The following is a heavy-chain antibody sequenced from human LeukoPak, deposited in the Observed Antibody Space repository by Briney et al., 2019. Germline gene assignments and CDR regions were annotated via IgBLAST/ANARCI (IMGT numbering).Heavy chain of an antibody. J-gene: IGHJ4*02. CDR2: ISDSGGRT. V-gene: IGHV3-23*01. Sequence: GGPLTLSCAVCGLTLSNHGMRGVRRAPGKGVEWVAGISDSGGRTNYADSVKGRFPISRDNPKNTLYLPMNSLRAEDTAVFFCAKRGVVILVILVGFHKEAYYFDSWGQGALVTVSS. CDR1: GLTLSNHG. D-gene: IGHD3-9*01. CDR3: AKRGVVILVILVGFHKEAYYFDS.